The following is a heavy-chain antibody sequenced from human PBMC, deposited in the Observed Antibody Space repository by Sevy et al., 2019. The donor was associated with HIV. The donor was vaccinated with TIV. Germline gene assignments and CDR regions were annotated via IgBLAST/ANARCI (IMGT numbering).Heavy chain of an antibody. CDR1: GLTFISFSSSS. V-gene: IGHV3-21*01. CDR2: ISSAGTYI. J-gene: IGHJ6*02. Sequence: GGSLRLSCAASGLTFISFSSSSMNWVRQAPGKGLEWVSSISSAGTYIYYADSMKGRFTISRDNTKSSVYLQMNSLRAEDTAVYYCARDRGVGTSSYGMDVWGQGTTVTVS. D-gene: IGHD1-26*01. CDR3: ARDRGVGTSSYGMDV.